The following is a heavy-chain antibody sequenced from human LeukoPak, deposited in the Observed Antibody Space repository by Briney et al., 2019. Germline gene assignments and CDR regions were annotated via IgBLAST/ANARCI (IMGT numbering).Heavy chain of an antibody. Sequence: GESLKISCAASGFTFSSYGMHWVRQAPGKGLEWVAVISYDGSNKYYADSVKGRFTISRDNSKNTLYLQMNSLRAEDTAVYYCARTYTVVTTFGGAFDIWGQGTMVTVSS. CDR2: ISYDGSNK. V-gene: IGHV3-30*03. CDR1: GFTFSSYG. D-gene: IGHD4-23*01. CDR3: ARTYTVVTTFGGAFDI. J-gene: IGHJ3*02.